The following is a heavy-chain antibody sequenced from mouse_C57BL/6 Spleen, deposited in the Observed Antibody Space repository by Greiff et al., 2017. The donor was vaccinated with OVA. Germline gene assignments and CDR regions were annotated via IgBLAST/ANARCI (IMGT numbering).Heavy chain of an antibody. CDR2: ISSGGSYT. CDR1: GFTFSSYG. Sequence: EVQGVESGGDLVKPGGSLKLSCAASGFTFSSYGMSWVRQTPDKRLEWVATISSGGSYTYYPDSVKGRFTISRDNAKNTLYLQMSSLKSEDTAMYYCARPFADWGQGTLVTVSA. J-gene: IGHJ3*01. CDR3: ARPFAD. V-gene: IGHV5-6*01.